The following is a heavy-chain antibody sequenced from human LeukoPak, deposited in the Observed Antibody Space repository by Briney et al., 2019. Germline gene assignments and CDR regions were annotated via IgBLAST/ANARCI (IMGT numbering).Heavy chain of an antibody. D-gene: IGHD1-26*01. CDR3: ARDTGATPAYYYYYMDV. CDR2: IGAYNGNT. CDR1: GYTFTSYG. V-gene: IGHV1-18*01. Sequence: ASVKVSCKASGYTFTSYGISWVRQAPGQGLEWMGWIGAYNGNTNYAQKLQGRVTMTTDTSTSTAYMELRSLRSDDTAVYYCARDTGATPAYYYYYMDVWGKGTTVTVSS. J-gene: IGHJ6*03.